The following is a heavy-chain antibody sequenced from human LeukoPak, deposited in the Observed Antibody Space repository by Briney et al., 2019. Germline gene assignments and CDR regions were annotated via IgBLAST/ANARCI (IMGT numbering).Heavy chain of an antibody. V-gene: IGHV7-4-1*02. J-gene: IGHJ4*02. Sequence: GASVKVSCKTSGYTFTVYAINWVRQAPGQGLEWMGWISTDTGNPTYVQDFTGRFVFSLDTSVTTAYLQISSLKAEDTAVYYCARRGESFDFWGQGTLVTVSS. CDR3: ARRGESFDF. CDR2: ISTDTGNP. CDR1: GYTFTVYA. D-gene: IGHD3-16*01.